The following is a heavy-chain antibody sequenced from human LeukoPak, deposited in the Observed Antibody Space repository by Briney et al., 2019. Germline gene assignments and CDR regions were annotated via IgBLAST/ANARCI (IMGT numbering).Heavy chain of an antibody. CDR3: GRLMAGLD. CDR1: GGSISSNNW. V-gene: IGHV4-4*02. Sequence: SETLSLTCAVSGGSISSNNWWSWVRQPPGRGLEWIADIYHTGSTNYSPSLKSRVTMSVDKSKNQFFLKLNSVTAADTAVYYCGRLMAGLDWGQGTLVTVSS. D-gene: IGHD6-19*01. CDR2: IYHTGST. J-gene: IGHJ4*02.